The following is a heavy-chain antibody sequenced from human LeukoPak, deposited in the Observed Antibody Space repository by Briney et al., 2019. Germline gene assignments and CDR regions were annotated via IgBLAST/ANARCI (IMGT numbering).Heavy chain of an antibody. D-gene: IGHD1-26*01. CDR3: ARGSGSYNDY. CDR1: GYSISSGYY. CDR2: IYHSGST. V-gene: IGHV4-38-2*02. Sequence: SETLSLTYTVSGYSISSGYYWGWIRQPPGKGLEWIGSIYHSGSTYYNPSLKSRVTISVDTSKNQFSLKLSSVTAADTAVYYCARGSGSYNDYWGQGTLVTVSS. J-gene: IGHJ4*02.